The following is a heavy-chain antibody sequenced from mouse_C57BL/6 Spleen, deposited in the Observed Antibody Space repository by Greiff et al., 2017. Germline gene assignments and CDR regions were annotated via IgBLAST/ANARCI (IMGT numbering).Heavy chain of an antibody. Sequence: QVQLQQSGAELVRPGTSVKVSCKASGYAFTNYLIEWVKQRPGQGLEWIGVINPGSGGTNYNEKFKGKATLTADKSSSTAYMQLSSLTSEDSAVYFCARTGANFDYWGQSTTLTVSS. J-gene: IGHJ2*01. V-gene: IGHV1-54*01. D-gene: IGHD4-1*01. CDR2: INPGSGGT. CDR1: GYAFTNYL. CDR3: ARTGANFDY.